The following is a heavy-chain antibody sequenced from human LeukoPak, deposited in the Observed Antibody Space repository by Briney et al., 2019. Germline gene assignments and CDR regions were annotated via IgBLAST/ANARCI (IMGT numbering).Heavy chain of an antibody. D-gene: IGHD3-9*01. V-gene: IGHV3-33*01. Sequence: GGSLRLSCAASGFTFSSYGMHWVRQAPGKGLEWVAAIWYDGSNKYYADSVKGRSTISRDNSKNTLYLQMNSLRAEDTAVYYCARVNYDILTGYYSEFDYWGQGTLVTVSS. CDR1: GFTFSSYG. J-gene: IGHJ4*02. CDR2: IWYDGSNK. CDR3: ARVNYDILTGYYSEFDY.